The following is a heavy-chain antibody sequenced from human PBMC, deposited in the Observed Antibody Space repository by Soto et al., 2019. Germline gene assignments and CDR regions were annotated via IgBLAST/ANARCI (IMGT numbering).Heavy chain of an antibody. D-gene: IGHD2-2*01. J-gene: IGHJ4*02. CDR1: GFTFSSYA. Sequence: GSLRLSCAASGFTFSSYAMSWVRQAPGKGLEWVSAISGSGGSTYYADSVKGRFTISRDNSKDTLYLQMNSLRAEDTAVYYCAKVLYCSSTSCYAVDYWGQGTLVTVSS. CDR2: ISGSGGST. CDR3: AKVLYCSSTSCYAVDY. V-gene: IGHV3-23*01.